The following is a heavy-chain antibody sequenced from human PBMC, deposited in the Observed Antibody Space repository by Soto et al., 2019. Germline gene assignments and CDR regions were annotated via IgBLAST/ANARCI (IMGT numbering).Heavy chain of an antibody. Sequence: SGPTLVNPTETLTLTCTVSGFSLSNARMGESWIRKPPGKALEWLGHIFSNDEKSYSTSLKSRLTISKDTSKSQVVLTMTNMDPVDTATYYCARHVTYYDFWSGYYTSPGESYYYMDVWGKGTTVTVSS. CDR1: GFSLSNARMG. D-gene: IGHD3-3*01. CDR3: ARHVTYYDFWSGYYTSPGESYYYMDV. J-gene: IGHJ6*03. CDR2: IFSNDEK. V-gene: IGHV2-26*01.